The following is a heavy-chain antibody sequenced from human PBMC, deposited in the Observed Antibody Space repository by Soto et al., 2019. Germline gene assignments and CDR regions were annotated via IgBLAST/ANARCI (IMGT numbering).Heavy chain of an antibody. CDR3: ARGRVDIVAHYYYYYGMDV. CDR1: GGSVSSGSDY. CDR2: IYYSGST. J-gene: IGHJ6*02. V-gene: IGHV4-61*01. Sequence: SETLSLTCTVSGGSVSSGSDYWSWIRQPPGKGLEWIGYIYYSGSTNYNPSLKSRVTISVDTSKNQFSLKLSSVTAADTAVYYCARGRVDIVAHYYYYYGMDVWGQGTTVTVS. D-gene: IGHD5-12*01.